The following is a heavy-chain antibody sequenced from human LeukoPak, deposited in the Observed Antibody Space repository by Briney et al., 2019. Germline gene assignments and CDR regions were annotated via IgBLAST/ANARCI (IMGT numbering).Heavy chain of an antibody. V-gene: IGHV3-21*04. CDR2: ISSSSSYI. CDR3: AKGWPHAFDI. J-gene: IGHJ3*02. D-gene: IGHD2-15*01. CDR1: GFTFSSYS. Sequence: GGSLRLSCAASGFTFSSYSMNWVRQAPGKGLEWVSSISSSSSYIYYADSVKGRFTISRDNSKNTLYLQMNSLRAEDTAVYYCAKGWPHAFDIWGQGTMVTVSS.